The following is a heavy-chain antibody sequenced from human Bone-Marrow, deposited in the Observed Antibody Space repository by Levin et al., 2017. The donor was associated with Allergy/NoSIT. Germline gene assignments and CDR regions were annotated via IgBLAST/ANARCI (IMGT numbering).Heavy chain of an antibody. D-gene: IGHD3-9*01. CDR2: INHSGST. V-gene: IGHV4-34*01. J-gene: IGHJ6*03. CDR1: GGSFSGYY. Sequence: SQTLSLTCAVYGGSFSGYYWSWIRQPPVKGLEWIGEINHSGSTNYNPSLKSRVTISVDTSKNQFSLKLSSVTAADTAVYYCARGGGDILTGYYLSYYYYMDVWGKGTTVTVSS. CDR3: ARGGGDILTGYYLSYYYYMDV.